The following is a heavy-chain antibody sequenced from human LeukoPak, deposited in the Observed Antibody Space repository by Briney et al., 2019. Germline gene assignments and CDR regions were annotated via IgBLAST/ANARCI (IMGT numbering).Heavy chain of an antibody. CDR3: ARERYYYGGKTWFDP. Sequence: SETLSLTCSVSGGCIITSDHYWGWIRQPPGKGLEWIGSIYYTGSTSTNPFFKSRVTVSVDTSKNRFSLNLTSVTAADTAVYYCARERYYYGGKTWFDPWGQGTLVTVSS. D-gene: IGHD4-23*01. J-gene: IGHJ5*02. V-gene: IGHV4-39*07. CDR1: GGCIITSDHY. CDR2: IYYTGST.